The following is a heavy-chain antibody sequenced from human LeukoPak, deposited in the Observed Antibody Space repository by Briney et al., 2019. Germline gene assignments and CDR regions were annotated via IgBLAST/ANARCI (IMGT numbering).Heavy chain of an antibody. CDR2: IIPAFGTA. D-gene: IGHD1-7*01. CDR3: ARDYNWNFANSSPFDY. V-gene: IGHV1-69*06. J-gene: IGHJ4*02. CDR1: GDTPHSHA. Sequence: GASVKVSCKSSGDTPHSHAISWVRQTPGQGLEWMGRIIPAFGTANYAQKFQGRVAITADKSTRTAYMEMSSLRSEDTAVYYCARDYNWNFANSSPFDYWGQATLVTVSS.